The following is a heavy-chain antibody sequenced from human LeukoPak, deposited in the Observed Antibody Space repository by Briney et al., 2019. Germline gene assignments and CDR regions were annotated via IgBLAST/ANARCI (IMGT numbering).Heavy chain of an antibody. CDR3: ARDSRVVVPAAKPFGDYYYGMDV. CDR1: GFTVSSNY. V-gene: IGHV3-53*01. Sequence: PGGSLRLSCAASGFTVSSNYMSWVRQAPGEGLAWVSVIYPGGSTYYEDSVKGRFTISRDNSKNTLYLQMNSLRAEDTAVYYCARDSRVVVPAAKPFGDYYYGMDVWGQGTTVTVSS. CDR2: IYPGGST. J-gene: IGHJ6*02. D-gene: IGHD2-2*02.